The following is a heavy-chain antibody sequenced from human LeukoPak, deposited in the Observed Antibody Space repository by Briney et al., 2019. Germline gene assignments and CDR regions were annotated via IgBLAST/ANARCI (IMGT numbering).Heavy chain of an antibody. Sequence: SETLSLTCAVYGGSFSGYYWSWIRQPPGKGLEWIGEINHSGSTNYNPSLKSRVTISVDTSKNQFSLKLSSVTAADTAVYYCARSKRGRFLDYWGQGTLVTVSS. V-gene: IGHV4-34*01. CDR3: ARSKRGRFLDY. CDR2: INHSGST. CDR1: GGSFSGYY. J-gene: IGHJ4*02. D-gene: IGHD3-3*01.